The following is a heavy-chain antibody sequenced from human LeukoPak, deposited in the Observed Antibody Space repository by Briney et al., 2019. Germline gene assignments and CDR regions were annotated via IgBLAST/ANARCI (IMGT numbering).Heavy chain of an antibody. V-gene: IGHV4-4*07. D-gene: IGHD3-3*01. CDR3: AREPYYDLWSGYYSHRGDWFDP. Sequence: PSETLSLTCTVSGGSISSYYWSWIRQPAGKGLEWIGRIYTSGSTNYNPSLKSRVTMSVDTSKNQFSLKLSSVTAADTAVYYCAREPYYDLWSGYYSHRGDWFDPWGQGTLVTVSS. CDR1: GGSISSYY. CDR2: IYTSGST. J-gene: IGHJ5*02.